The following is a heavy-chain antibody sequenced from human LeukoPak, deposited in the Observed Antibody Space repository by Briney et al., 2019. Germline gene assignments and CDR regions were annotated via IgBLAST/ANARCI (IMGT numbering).Heavy chain of an antibody. CDR1: NYSISRGYH. D-gene: IGHD4-17*01. V-gene: IGHV4-38-2*01. J-gene: IGHJ4*02. Sequence: SETLSLTCAVSNYSISRGYHWGWLRQPPEGGLQWVVICYHSRNTYYNPPLKSRVTISVDTSKNRFSLKLNSVTAADTAVYYCARHTTGDYTPDYWGQGTLVTVSS. CDR3: ARHTTGDYTPDY. CDR2: CYHSRNT.